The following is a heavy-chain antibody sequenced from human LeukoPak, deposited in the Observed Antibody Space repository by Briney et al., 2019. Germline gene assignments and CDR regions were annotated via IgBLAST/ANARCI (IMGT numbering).Heavy chain of an antibody. V-gene: IGHV3-23*01. D-gene: IGHD3-3*01. Sequence: PGGSLRLSCAASGFTFSSYAMSWVRQAPGKGLEWVSAISGSGGSTYYADSVKGRFTISRDNSKNTLYLQMNSLRAEDTAVYYCAKDFSSDFWSGSLSGFDPWGQGTLVTVSS. CDR2: ISGSGGST. J-gene: IGHJ5*02. CDR1: GFTFSSYA. CDR3: AKDFSSDFWSGSLSGFDP.